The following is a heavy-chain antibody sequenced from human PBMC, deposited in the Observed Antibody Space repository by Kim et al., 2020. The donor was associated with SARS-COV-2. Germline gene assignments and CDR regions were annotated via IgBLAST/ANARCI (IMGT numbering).Heavy chain of an antibody. CDR1: GGTFSSYA. D-gene: IGHD1-26*01. J-gene: IGHJ4*02. V-gene: IGHV1-69*13. CDR3: AREGYSGSYYPSRGPFDY. CDR2: IIPIFGTA. Sequence: SVKVSCKASGGTFSSYAISWVRQAPGQGLEWMGGIIPIFGTANYAQKFQGRVTITADESTSTAYMELSSLRSEDTAVYYCAREGYSGSYYPSRGPFDYWGQGTLVTVSS.